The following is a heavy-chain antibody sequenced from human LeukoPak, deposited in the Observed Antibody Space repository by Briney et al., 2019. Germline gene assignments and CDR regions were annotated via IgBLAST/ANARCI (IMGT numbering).Heavy chain of an antibody. CDR1: GYTFTGYY. D-gene: IGHD3-9*01. J-gene: IGHJ6*02. CDR2: INPNSGGT. Sequence: GASVKVSCKASGYTFTGYYMHWVRQAPGQGLEWMGRINPNSGGTNYAQKFQGRVTMTRDTSISTAYMELSRLRSDDTAVYYCARDTLRYFDWLEMSSYYYYGMDVWGQGTTVTVSS. CDR3: ARDTLRYFDWLEMSSYYYYGMDV. V-gene: IGHV1-2*06.